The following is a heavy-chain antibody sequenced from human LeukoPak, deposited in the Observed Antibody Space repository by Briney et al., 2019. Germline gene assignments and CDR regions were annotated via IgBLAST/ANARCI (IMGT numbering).Heavy chain of an antibody. CDR2: INSRGTTM. J-gene: IGHJ4*02. CDR1: GFTFRDYE. Sequence: GGSVRLFCAASGFTFRDYETHWVRQAPGKGLEWLSYINSRGTTMNYADSVRGRFTIARDNTKDSLYLQMNSLRAEDTAVYYCANTLDIVVVPAAMRPGYWGQGTLVTVSS. D-gene: IGHD2-2*01. V-gene: IGHV3-48*03. CDR3: ANTLDIVVVPAAMRPGY.